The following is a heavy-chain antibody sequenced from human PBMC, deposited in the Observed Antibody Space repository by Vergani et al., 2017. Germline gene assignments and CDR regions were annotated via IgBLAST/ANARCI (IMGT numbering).Heavy chain of an antibody. V-gene: IGHV1-18*01. D-gene: IGHD3-10*01. Sequence: QVQLVQSGAEVKKPGASVKVSCKASGYTFTSYGISWVRQAPGQGLEWMGWISAYNGNTNYAQKLQGRVTMTTDTSTSTAYMELRSLRSDDTAVYYCARDVAYYYGSGSYYNTRPHDAFDIWGQGTMVTVSS. J-gene: IGHJ3*02. CDR3: ARDVAYYYGSGSYYNTRPHDAFDI. CDR2: ISAYNGNT. CDR1: GYTFTSYG.